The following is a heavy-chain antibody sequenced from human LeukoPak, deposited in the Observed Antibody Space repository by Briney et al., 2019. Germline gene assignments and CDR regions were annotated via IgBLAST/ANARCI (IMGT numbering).Heavy chain of an antibody. CDR1: GFTFSSYS. CDR2: ISGGDGST. D-gene: IGHD1-26*01. Sequence: PGGSLRLSCAASGFTFSSYSMNWVRQAPGKGLEWVSAISGGDGSTYYTDSVEGRFTISTDNSKNMLYLQMNSLRPEDTAVYYCAKEKSGTYLYYFDYWGQGTLVTVSS. CDR3: AKEKSGTYLYYFDY. V-gene: IGHV3-23*01. J-gene: IGHJ4*02.